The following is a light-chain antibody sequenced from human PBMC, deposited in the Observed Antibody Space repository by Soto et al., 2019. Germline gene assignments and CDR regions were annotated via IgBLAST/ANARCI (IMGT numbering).Light chain of an antibody. CDR3: QQSYSLPLT. CDR1: QSISSY. V-gene: IGKV1-39*01. CDR2: TAF. Sequence: DIQMTQSPSSLSASVGDRVTITCRASQSISSYLNWYQQKPGKAPNLLIYTAFTLQSGVPSRFSGSGSGTDFTLTISSLQPEDFATYYCQQSYSLPLTFGGGTKVEIK. J-gene: IGKJ4*01.